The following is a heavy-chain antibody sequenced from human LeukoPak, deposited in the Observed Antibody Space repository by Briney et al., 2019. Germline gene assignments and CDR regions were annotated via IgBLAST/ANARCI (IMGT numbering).Heavy chain of an antibody. CDR1: GFTFSGYW. CDR3: ARQTAGYYSPFDY. D-gene: IGHD3-9*01. Sequence: GGSLRLSCAASGFTFSGYWMSWVRQAPGKGLEWVANIKQDGSETHYLDSMKGRFTISRDNANNSVYLHMSNLRAEDSAVYFCARQTAGYYSPFDYWGQGTLVTVSS. CDR2: IKQDGSET. J-gene: IGHJ4*02. V-gene: IGHV3-7*01.